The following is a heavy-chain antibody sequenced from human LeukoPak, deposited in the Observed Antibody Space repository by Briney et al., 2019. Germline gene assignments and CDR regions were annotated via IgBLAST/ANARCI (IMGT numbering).Heavy chain of an antibody. CDR2: IYHSGST. CDR1: GGSISSGGFY. D-gene: IGHD5-24*01. V-gene: IGHV4-30-2*01. Sequence: PSQTLSLTCTVSGGSISSGGFYWSWIRQPPGKGLEWIGYIYHSGSTYYNPSLKSRVTISVDRSKNQFSLKLSSVTAADTAVYYCARDLGEDGYTRGFQHWGQGTLVTVSS. CDR3: ARDLGEDGYTRGFQH. J-gene: IGHJ1*01.